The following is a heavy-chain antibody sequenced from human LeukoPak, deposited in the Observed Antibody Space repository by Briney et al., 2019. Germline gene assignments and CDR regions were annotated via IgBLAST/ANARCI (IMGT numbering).Heavy chain of an antibody. J-gene: IGHJ4*02. CDR2: INSDGSST. V-gene: IGHV3-74*01. CDR1: GFTFSSYW. Sequence: PGGSLRLSCAASGFTFSSYWMHWVRQAPGKGLVWVSRINSDGSSTSYADSVKGRFTISRDNAKNTLYLQMNSLRVEDTAVYFCAKDALPRIAAAGTVVWGQGTLVTVSS. CDR3: AKDALPRIAAAGTVV. D-gene: IGHD6-13*01.